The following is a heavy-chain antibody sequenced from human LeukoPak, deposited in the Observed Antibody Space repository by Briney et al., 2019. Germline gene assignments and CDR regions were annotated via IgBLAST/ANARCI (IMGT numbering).Heavy chain of an antibody. D-gene: IGHD3-3*01. CDR3: ARAKILEWLFPYYYYYYGMDV. J-gene: IGHJ6*02. CDR1: GYTSTSYG. CDR2: ISAYNGNT. V-gene: IGHV1-18*01. Sequence: GASVKVSCKASGYTSTSYGISWVRQAPGQGLEWMGWISAYNGNTNYAQKLQGRVTMTTDTSTSTAYMELRSLRSDDTAVYYCARAKILEWLFPYYYYYYGMDVWGQGTTVTVSS.